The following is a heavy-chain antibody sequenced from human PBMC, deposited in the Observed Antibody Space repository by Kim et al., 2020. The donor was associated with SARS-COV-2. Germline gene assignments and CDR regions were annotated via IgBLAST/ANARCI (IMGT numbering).Heavy chain of an antibody. D-gene: IGHD3-10*01. CDR3: ARDYGSGSYYNVYYYYGMDV. J-gene: IGHJ6*02. V-gene: IGHV3-11*06. Sequence: RFTISRDNAKNSLYLQMNSLRAEDTAVYYCARDYGSGSYYNVYYYYGMDVWGQGTTVTVSS.